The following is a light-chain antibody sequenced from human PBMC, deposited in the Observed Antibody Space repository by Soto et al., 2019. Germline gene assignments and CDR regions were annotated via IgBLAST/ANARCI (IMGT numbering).Light chain of an antibody. V-gene: IGLV2-23*02. CDR2: EVS. Sequence: QPALTQRASGSGSPGQSITISCTKTTTDVGSYNLVSWYQQHPGRAPKLMIYEVSRRPSGVSNRFSGSKSGNTASLTISGLQAEDEADYYCCSWAGSNTFYFFGTGTKVTVL. J-gene: IGLJ1*01. CDR1: TTDVGSYNL. CDR3: CSWAGSNTFYF.